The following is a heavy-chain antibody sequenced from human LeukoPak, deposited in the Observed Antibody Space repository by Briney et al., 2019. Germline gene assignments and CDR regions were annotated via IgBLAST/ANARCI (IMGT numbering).Heavy chain of an antibody. V-gene: IGHV4-59*08. Sequence: SETLSLTCTVSGGSVSSYYWSWIRQPPGKGLEWIGYIYYSGSTNYNPSLKSRVTLSLDTSKSQFFLDLTSVTAADTAVYYCARSFTDNFFFENWGQGTLVTVSS. D-gene: IGHD1-1*01. CDR2: IYYSGST. J-gene: IGHJ4*02. CDR3: ARSFTDNFFFEN. CDR1: GGSVSSYY.